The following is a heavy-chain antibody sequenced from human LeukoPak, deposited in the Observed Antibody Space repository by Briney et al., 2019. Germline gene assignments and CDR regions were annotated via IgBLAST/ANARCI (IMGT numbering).Heavy chain of an antibody. V-gene: IGHV4-34*01. J-gene: IGHJ5*02. CDR3: ARGLLGLWFDP. CDR1: GGSFSGYY. CDR2: INHSGST. Sequence: SETLSLTCAVYGGSFSGYYWSWIRQPPGKALEWIGEINHSGSTNYNPSLKSRVTISVDTSKNQFSLKLSSVTAADTAVYYCARGLLGLWFDPWGQGTLVTVSS.